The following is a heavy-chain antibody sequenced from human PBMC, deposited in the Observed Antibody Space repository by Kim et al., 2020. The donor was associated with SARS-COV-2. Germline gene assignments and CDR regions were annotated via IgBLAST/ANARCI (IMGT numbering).Heavy chain of an antibody. J-gene: IGHJ4*02. CDR3: ARESDVAGNDY. D-gene: IGHD6-19*01. CDR2: ISNSGSTT. Sequence: GGSLRLSCAASGFTFSSYEMNWVRQAPGKGLEWVSYISNSGSTTHYADSVKGRFTISRDNADNSLYLQMNSLRAEDTAPYYCARESDVAGNDYWCQGTLVTVSS. V-gene: IGHV3-48*03. CDR1: GFTFSSYE.